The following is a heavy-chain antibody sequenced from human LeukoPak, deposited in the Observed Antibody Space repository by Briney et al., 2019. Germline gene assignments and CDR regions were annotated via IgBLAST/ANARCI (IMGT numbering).Heavy chain of an antibody. CDR1: GFTFSSYW. CDR3: ARGLQASAIVVVPAAWNGMDV. Sequence: PGGSLRLSCAASGFTFSSYWMSWVRQAPGKGLEWVANIKQGGSEKYYVDSVKGRFTISRDNAKNSLYLQMNSLRVEDTAVYYCARGLQASAIVVVPAAWNGMDVWGQGTTVTVSS. V-gene: IGHV3-7*05. J-gene: IGHJ6*02. CDR2: IKQGGSEK. D-gene: IGHD2-2*01.